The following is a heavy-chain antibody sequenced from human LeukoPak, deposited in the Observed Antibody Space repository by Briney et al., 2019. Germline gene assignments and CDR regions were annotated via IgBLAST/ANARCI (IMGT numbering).Heavy chain of an antibody. CDR1: SPSVSSHH. V-gene: IGHV4-4*07. Sequence: SETLSLTCAVSSPSVSSHHWASIRQPAGKGLEWVGRVHFSGSTNYNPSLRSGVAISLDKSQNELSLTLKSVSAADTAVYYCARDESNRDDSGGYHYWGRGVLVTVSS. CDR3: ARDESNRDDSGGYHY. CDR2: VHFSGST. J-gene: IGHJ4*02. D-gene: IGHD3-22*01.